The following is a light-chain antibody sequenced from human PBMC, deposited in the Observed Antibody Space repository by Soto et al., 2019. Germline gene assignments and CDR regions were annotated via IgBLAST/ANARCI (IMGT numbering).Light chain of an antibody. V-gene: IGLV1-44*01. Sequence: QSVLTQPPSASGTPGQRVTISCSGSSSNIGSNAVHWYQQLPGTAPKLLIYGNNQRPSGVPDRFSGSKSGTSASLAISGLQSEDEADYYCAAWDDSLNGLFGGGTKLTVL. CDR1: SSNIGSNA. J-gene: IGLJ2*01. CDR3: AAWDDSLNGL. CDR2: GNN.